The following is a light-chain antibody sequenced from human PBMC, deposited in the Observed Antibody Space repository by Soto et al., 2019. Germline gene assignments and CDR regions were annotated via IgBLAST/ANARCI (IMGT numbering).Light chain of an antibody. Sequence: QSALTQHASVSGSPGQSITISCTGTSSDVGGYNYVSWYQQHPGKAPKLMIYEVSNRPSGVSNRFSGSKSGNTASPTISGLQAEDEADYYCGSYTSSSTFYVFGTGTKVTVL. V-gene: IGLV2-14*01. J-gene: IGLJ1*01. CDR2: EVS. CDR3: GSYTSSSTFYV. CDR1: SSDVGGYNY.